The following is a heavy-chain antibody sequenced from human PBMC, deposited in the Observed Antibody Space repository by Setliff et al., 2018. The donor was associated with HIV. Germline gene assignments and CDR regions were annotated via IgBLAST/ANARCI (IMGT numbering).Heavy chain of an antibody. D-gene: IGHD3-10*01. V-gene: IGHV3-7*03. CDR1: GFTFSSYW. J-gene: IGHJ4*02. CDR2: IKQDGSEK. CDR3: ARPYYYASGSYDY. Sequence: GSLRLSCAASGFTFSSYWMSWVRQAPGKGLEWVANIKQDGSEKYYVDSVKGRFTISRDNAKNSLYLQMNSLRAEDTAVYYCARPYYYASGSYDYWGQGTLVTVS.